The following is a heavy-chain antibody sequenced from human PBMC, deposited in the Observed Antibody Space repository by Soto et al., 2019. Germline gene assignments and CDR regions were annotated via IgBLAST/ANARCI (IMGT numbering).Heavy chain of an antibody. CDR3: ARDPSSITMDEGWFDP. CDR1: GFTFSSYA. Sequence: QVQLVESGGGVVQPGRSLRLSCAASGFTFSSYAMHWVRQAPGKGLEWVAVISYDGSNKYYADSVKGRFTISRDSSKNTLYLQMNSLRAEDTAVYYCARDPSSITMDEGWFDPWGQGTLVTVSS. D-gene: IGHD3-10*01. CDR2: ISYDGSNK. V-gene: IGHV3-30-3*01. J-gene: IGHJ5*02.